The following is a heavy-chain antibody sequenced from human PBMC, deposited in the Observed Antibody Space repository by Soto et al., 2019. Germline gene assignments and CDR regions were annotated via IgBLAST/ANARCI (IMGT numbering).Heavy chain of an antibody. D-gene: IGHD4-17*01. CDR3: ARFVYVKLSTVTPIWHNWFDP. Sequence: ASVKVSCKASGYTFTSYGISWVRQAPGQGLEWMGWISAYNGNTNYAQKLQGRVTMTTDTSTSTAYMELRSLRSDDTAVYYCARFVYVKLSTVTPIWHNWFDPWGQGTLVTVSS. J-gene: IGHJ5*02. V-gene: IGHV1-18*01. CDR1: GYTFTSYG. CDR2: ISAYNGNT.